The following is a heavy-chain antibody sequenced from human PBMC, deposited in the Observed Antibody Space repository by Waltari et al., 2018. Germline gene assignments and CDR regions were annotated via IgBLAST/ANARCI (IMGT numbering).Heavy chain of an antibody. Sequence: EVQLVESGGGLVQPGRSLRLSCAASGFTFDDYAMHWVRQAPGKGLEWVSGISWTSGSIGNADSVKGRFTISRDNAKNSLYLQMNSLRAEDMALYYCAKGVLPAIEWYFDYWRQGTLVTVSS. D-gene: IGHD2-2*01. CDR3: AKGVLPAIEWYFDY. J-gene: IGHJ4*02. CDR1: GFTFDDYA. V-gene: IGHV3-9*03. CDR2: ISWTSGSI.